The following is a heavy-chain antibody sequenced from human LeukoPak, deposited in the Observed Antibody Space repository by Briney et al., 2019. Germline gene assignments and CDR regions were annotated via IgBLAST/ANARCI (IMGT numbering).Heavy chain of an antibody. CDR3: ARVLRPMASQYYFDY. CDR2: IYYSGTT. J-gene: IGHJ4*02. V-gene: IGHV4-59*01. Sequence: SKTLALTCSVSGAAIHTYYWSWIRQPPGKALEWCGYIYYSGTTSYNPSLKTRVTISIDTSKNQFSLKLSSVTAADTAVYYCARVLRPMASQYYFDYWGQGTLVTVSS. CDR1: GAAIHTYY. D-gene: IGHD3-10*01.